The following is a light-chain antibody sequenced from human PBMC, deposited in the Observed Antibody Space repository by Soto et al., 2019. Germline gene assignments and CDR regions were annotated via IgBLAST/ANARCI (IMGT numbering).Light chain of an antibody. Sequence: DIVMNQYPDSLAVSLGERATINCKSSQSVLWNSNNQNYLAWFQHKPGQPPKLLIYWASTRASGVTDRFSGSGSGTDFPLTFICVETAYVAISSCQPYYPGPKLTVGGRTKREIK. CDR3: QPYYPGPKLT. CDR2: WAS. J-gene: IGKJ4*01. CDR1: QSVLWNSNNQNY. V-gene: IGKV4-1*01.